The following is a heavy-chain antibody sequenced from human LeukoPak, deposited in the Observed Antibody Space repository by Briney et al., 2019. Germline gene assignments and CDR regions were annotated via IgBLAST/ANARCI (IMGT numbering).Heavy chain of an antibody. Sequence: SETLSLTCTVSGGSISSYYWSWIRQPPGKGLEWIGYIYYSGSTNYNPSLKSRVTISVDTSKNQFSLKLSSVTAADTAVYYCARENFDWSTNWFDPWGQGTLVTVSS. V-gene: IGHV4-59*08. CDR3: ARENFDWSTNWFDP. CDR2: IYYSGST. CDR1: GGSISSYY. J-gene: IGHJ5*02. D-gene: IGHD3-9*01.